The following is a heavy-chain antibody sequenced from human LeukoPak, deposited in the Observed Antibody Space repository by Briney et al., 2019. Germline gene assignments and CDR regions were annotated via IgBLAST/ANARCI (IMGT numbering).Heavy chain of an antibody. Sequence: PSETLSLTCTVSGGSISSYYWSWIRQPPGKGLEWIGYIYYSGSTNYNPSLKSRVTISVDTSKNQFSLKLSSVTAADTAVYYCARTGYSSSWPHPPDYYFDYWGQGTLVTVSS. CDR2: IYYSGST. J-gene: IGHJ4*02. V-gene: IGHV4-59*01. D-gene: IGHD6-13*01. CDR1: GGSISSYY. CDR3: ARTGYSSSWPHPPDYYFDY.